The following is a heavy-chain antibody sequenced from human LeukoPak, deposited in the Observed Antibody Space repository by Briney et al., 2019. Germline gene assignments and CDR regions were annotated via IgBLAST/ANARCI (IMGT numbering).Heavy chain of an antibody. D-gene: IGHD2-15*01. CDR3: AGYCSGGSCYDAFDI. Sequence: GASVKVSCKASGYSFTSYDLNWVRQATGQGLEWMGWINPNSGNTGYAQKLQGRVTMTTDTSTSTAYMELRSLRSDDTAVYYCAGYCSGGSCYDAFDIWGQGTMVTVSS. J-gene: IGHJ3*02. V-gene: IGHV1-8*01. CDR1: GYSFTSYD. CDR2: INPNSGNT.